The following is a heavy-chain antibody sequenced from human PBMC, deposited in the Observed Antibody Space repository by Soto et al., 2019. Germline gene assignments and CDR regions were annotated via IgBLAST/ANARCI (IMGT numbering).Heavy chain of an antibody. CDR3: ARLRFVSSGYYRYYSGMDV. CDR1: EDSFSNYW. CDR2: IDPSDSYT. V-gene: IGHV5-10-1*03. D-gene: IGHD3-22*01. Sequence: EVQLVQSGAEVKKPGEALRISCKGSEDSFSNYWISWVRQMPGKGLEWMGRIDPSDSYTNYSPSFKGHVTISVDKSITTAYLRWSSLKASDTAMYYWARLRFVSSGYYRYYSGMDVWGQGTTVTVSS. J-gene: IGHJ6*02.